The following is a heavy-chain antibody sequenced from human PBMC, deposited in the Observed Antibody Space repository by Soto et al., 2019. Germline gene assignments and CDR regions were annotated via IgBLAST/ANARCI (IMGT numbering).Heavy chain of an antibody. Sequence: HGRSLKNSCRGSGDSFTSDWIGWVRQMPGKSLEWMGIIYPGDSDTRYSPSFQGQVTISADKSISTAYLQWSSLKASDTAMYYCARLPMIVRAQRIYFFYYGMAAYGKGT. D-gene: IGHD3-22*01. V-gene: IGHV5-51*01. CDR2: IYPGDSDT. J-gene: IGHJ6*04. CDR1: GDSFTSDW. CDR3: ARLPMIVRAQRIYFFYYGMAA.